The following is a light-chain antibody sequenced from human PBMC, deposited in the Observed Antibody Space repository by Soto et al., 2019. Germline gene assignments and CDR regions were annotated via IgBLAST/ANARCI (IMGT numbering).Light chain of an antibody. V-gene: IGKV3-20*01. CDR3: QQYGSSPRT. Sequence: EIVLTQSPGTLSLSPGERATLSCRVSQSVSSSYLAWYQQKPGQPPRLLIYGASSRATGIPDRFSGSGSGTDFTLTISRLEPEDFAVYYCQQYGSSPRTFGQGTKLEIK. CDR1: QSVSSSY. J-gene: IGKJ2*01. CDR2: GAS.